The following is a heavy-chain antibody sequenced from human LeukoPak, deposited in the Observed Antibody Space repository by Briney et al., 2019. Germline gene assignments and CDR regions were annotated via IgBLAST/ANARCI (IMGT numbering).Heavy chain of an antibody. CDR2: IWYDGSNK. J-gene: IGHJ5*02. V-gene: IGHV3-33*01. D-gene: IGHD1/OR15-1a*01. CDR3: ARDGTQTAGPFDP. Sequence: GTSLRLSCAAPGITFSSFGMHWVRQAPGKGLEWVAFIWYDGSNKYYADSVKGRFTISRDNSKNTLYLQMNSLRVEDTAVYYCARDGTQTAGPFDPWGQGTLVTVSS. CDR1: GITFSSFG.